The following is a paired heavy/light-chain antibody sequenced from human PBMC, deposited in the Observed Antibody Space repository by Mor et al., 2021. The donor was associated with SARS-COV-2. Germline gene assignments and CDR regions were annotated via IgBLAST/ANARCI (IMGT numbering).Light chain of an antibody. V-gene: IGKV3-11*01. CDR3: QQRSNWPFT. Sequence: EIVLTQSPATLSLSPGERATLSCRASQSVSSYLAWYQQKPGQAPRLLIYNASNRATGIPARFSGSGSGTDFTLTISSLEPEDFAVYYCQQRSNWPFTFGPGTKVDIK. CDR1: QSVSSY. J-gene: IGKJ3*01. CDR2: NAS.
Heavy chain of an antibody. J-gene: IGHJ4*02. Sequence: EVQLVESGGGLVQPGGSLRLSCAASGFTFSSYWMHWVRQAPGKGLVWVARISSDGSTTGYADSVKGRFTISRDNAKNTLYLQMNSLRAEDTAVYYCTSFYYDSSGSSSSTFHYWGQGTLVTVSS. D-gene: IGHD3-22*01. CDR3: TSFYYDSSGSSSSTFHY. CDR2: ISSDGSTT. CDR1: GFTFSSYW. V-gene: IGHV3-74*01.